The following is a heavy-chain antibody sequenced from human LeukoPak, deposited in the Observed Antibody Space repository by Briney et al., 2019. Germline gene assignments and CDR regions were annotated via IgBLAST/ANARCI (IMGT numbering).Heavy chain of an antibody. Sequence: GGSLRLSCAACGFPFSHSAMSWVRQAPRKGLEWVSAIGGSGDTTYYADSARGRFTISRDNAKNTLYLQINSLSAEETALYFCARRDAANSKGLDFWGQGTQVTVSS. V-gene: IGHV3-23*01. J-gene: IGHJ4*02. CDR1: GFPFSHSA. D-gene: IGHD4/OR15-4a*01. CDR2: IGGSGDTT. CDR3: ARRDAANSKGLDF.